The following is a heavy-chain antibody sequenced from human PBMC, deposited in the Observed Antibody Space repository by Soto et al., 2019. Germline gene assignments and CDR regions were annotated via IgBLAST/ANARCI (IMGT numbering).Heavy chain of an antibody. CDR3: ARGRYYYGSGSYYGHYYYYYGMDV. Sequence: SETLSLTCTVSGGSISSGGYYWSWIRQHPGKGLEWIGEINHSGSTNYNPSLKSRVTISVDTSKNQFSLKLSSVTAADTAVYYCARGRYYYGSGSYYGHYYYYYGMDVWGQGTTVTVSS. CDR2: INHSGST. V-gene: IGHV4-39*07. CDR1: GGSISSGGYY. D-gene: IGHD3-10*01. J-gene: IGHJ6*02.